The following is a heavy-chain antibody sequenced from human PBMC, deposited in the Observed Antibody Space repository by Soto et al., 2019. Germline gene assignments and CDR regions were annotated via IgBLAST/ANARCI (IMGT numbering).Heavy chain of an antibody. CDR2: FSGKDGSR. CDR3: AKAIEHWLLRGEPGYYGMDV. CDR1: GFTFSSYG. D-gene: IGHD6-19*01. Sequence: EVQLLESGGGLVQPGGSLRLSCAASGFTFSSYGMGWVRQAPGKGLEWVSGFSGKDGSRYYADSVKGRFTISRDNSKNTLYLHMNSLKAEDTAIYYCAKAIEHWLLRGEPGYYGMDVWGQGTTVTVSS. J-gene: IGHJ6*02. V-gene: IGHV3-23*01.